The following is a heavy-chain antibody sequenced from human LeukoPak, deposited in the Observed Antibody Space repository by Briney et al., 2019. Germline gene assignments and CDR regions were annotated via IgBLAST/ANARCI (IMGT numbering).Heavy chain of an antibody. CDR1: SGSISTSNYY. J-gene: IGHJ5*02. CDR2: IFYSGST. Sequence: PSETLSLTCTVSSGSISTSNYYWGWVRQPPGKALEWIGNIFYSGSTYYSPSLKSRVTISLDTSKNQFSLKLSSVTAADTAVYYCASWTGIAAAGTGWFDPWGQGTLVTVSS. V-gene: IGHV4-39*07. D-gene: IGHD6-13*01. CDR3: ASWTGIAAAGTGWFDP.